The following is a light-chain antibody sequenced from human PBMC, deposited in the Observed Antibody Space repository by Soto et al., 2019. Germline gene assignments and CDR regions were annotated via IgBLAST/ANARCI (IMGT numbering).Light chain of an antibody. V-gene: IGKV3-20*01. CDR1: QNVGRNY. Sequence: EIVLTQSPSTLSLSPGERATLSCRASQNVGRNYVAWYQQKPGQAPRLLIFAASGRVTGIPDRFSGSGSGTDFTLTITRLEPEDFALYFCQQYGSSPPYTFGQGTTLEIK. CDR3: QQYGSSPPYT. J-gene: IGKJ2*01. CDR2: AAS.